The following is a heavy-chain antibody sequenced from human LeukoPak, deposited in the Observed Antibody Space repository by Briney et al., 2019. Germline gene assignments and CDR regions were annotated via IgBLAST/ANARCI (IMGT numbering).Heavy chain of an antibody. CDR2: LSWNSGSI. D-gene: IGHD6-13*01. V-gene: IGHV3-9*03. CDR1: GFTFDDYA. Sequence: GRSLRLSCAASGFTFDDYAMHWVRQAPGKGLEWVSGLSWNSGSIGYADSVKGRFTISRDNAKNSLYLQMNSLRAEDMALYYCAKEGYSSSWYDSILDIWGQGTMVTVSS. J-gene: IGHJ3*02. CDR3: AKEGYSSSWYDSILDI.